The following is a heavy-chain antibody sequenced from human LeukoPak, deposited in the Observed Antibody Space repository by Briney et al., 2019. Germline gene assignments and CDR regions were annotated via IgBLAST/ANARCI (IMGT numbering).Heavy chain of an antibody. V-gene: IGHV4-34*01. D-gene: IGHD6-13*01. CDR1: GGSFTDYF. J-gene: IGHJ4*02. CDR2: INDYAGNT. CDR3: ARHFEPGIAAAGTAYFDY. Sequence: SVTLSLTCDVFGGSFTDYFWTWIRQSPGKGLEWIGEINDYAGNTNYNPSLNSRVSISLEKSKNQFSLKLSSVTAADTAVYYCARHFEPGIAAAGTAYFDYWGQGTLVTVSS.